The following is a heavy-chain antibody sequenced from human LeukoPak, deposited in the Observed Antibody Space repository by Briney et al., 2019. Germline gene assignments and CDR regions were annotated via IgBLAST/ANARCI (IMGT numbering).Heavy chain of an antibody. CDR3: AREYYDFWSGYLDY. J-gene: IGHJ4*02. D-gene: IGHD3-3*01. CDR2: MSYDGSNK. CDR1: GFTFSSYA. Sequence: PGGSLRLSCAASGFTFSSYAMHWVRQAPGKGLEWVAVMSYDGSNKYYADSVKGRFTISRDNSKNTLYLQMNSLRAEDTAVYYCAREYYDFWSGYLDYWGQGTLVTVSS. V-gene: IGHV3-30-3*01.